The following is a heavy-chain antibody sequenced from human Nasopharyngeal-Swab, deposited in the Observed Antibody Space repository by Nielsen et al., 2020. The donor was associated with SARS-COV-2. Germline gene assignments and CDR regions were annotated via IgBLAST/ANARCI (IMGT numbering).Heavy chain of an antibody. CDR3: ARQRSRSVVTVDY. J-gene: IGHJ4*02. CDR2: IYPGDSDT. CDR1: GYSFTSYW. D-gene: IGHD2-21*02. V-gene: IGHV5-51*01. Sequence: GGSLRLSCRGSGYSFTSYWIGWVRQMPGKGLEWMGIIYPGDSDTRYSPSFQGQVTISADKSISTAYLQWSSLKASDTAMYYCARQRSRSVVTVDYWGQGTLVTVSS.